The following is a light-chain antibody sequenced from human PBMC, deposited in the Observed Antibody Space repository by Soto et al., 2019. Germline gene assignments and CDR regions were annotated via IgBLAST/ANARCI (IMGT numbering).Light chain of an antibody. CDR2: DAS. V-gene: IGKV3-11*01. CDR3: QQRRSWPLT. J-gene: IGKJ1*01. Sequence: EIVLTQSPATLSLSPGERATLSCRASQSVGSYLAWYQQKPGQAPRLLIYDASNRATGIPGRFSGSGSGTDFTLTITFLEPEDFAVYYCQQRRSWPLTFGRGTRV. CDR1: QSVGSY.